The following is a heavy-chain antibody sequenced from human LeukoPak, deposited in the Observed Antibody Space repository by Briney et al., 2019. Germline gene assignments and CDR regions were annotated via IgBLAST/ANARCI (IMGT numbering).Heavy chain of an antibody. CDR2: IYYSGST. Sequence: SEILSLTCTVSGGSISSSSYYWGWIRQPPGKGLEWIGSIYYSGSTYYNPSLKSRVTISVDTSKNQFSLKLSSVTAADTAVYYCARRWCSSTSCYYFDYWGQGTLVTVSS. CDR1: GGSISSSSYY. V-gene: IGHV4-39*01. D-gene: IGHD2-2*01. CDR3: ARRWCSSTSCYYFDY. J-gene: IGHJ4*02.